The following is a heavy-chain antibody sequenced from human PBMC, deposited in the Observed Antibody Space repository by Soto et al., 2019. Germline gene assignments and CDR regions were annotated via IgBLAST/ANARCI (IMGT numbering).Heavy chain of an antibody. D-gene: IGHD4-17*01. CDR2: ISGSGTNR. J-gene: IGHJ4*02. Sequence: EVQLLESGGGLVQPGGSLRLSCAASGFTFSSYAMTWVRQAPGKGLEGVSAISGSGTNRYYADSVKGRFTLSRENSKNTLYLQMNSLRADDTAVYYCAKDRVDYGDYRGLDYWGQGTLVTVSS. CDR1: GFTFSSYA. CDR3: AKDRVDYGDYRGLDY. V-gene: IGHV3-23*01.